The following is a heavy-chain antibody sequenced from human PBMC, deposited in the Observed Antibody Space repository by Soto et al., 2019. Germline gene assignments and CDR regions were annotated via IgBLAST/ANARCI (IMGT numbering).Heavy chain of an antibody. CDR3: ARSSSWYYYYGMDV. CDR1: GFTFSSYD. D-gene: IGHD6-13*01. J-gene: IGHJ6*02. CDR2: IGTAGDT. Sequence: GSLRLSCAASGFTFSSYDMHWVRQATGKGLERVSAIGTAGDTYYPGSVKGRFTISRENAKNSLYLQMNSLRAGDTAVYYCARSSSWYYYYGMDVWGQGTTVTVSS. V-gene: IGHV3-13*01.